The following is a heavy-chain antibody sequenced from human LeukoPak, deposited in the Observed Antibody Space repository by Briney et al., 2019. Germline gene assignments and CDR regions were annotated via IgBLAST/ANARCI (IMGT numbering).Heavy chain of an antibody. V-gene: IGHV3-48*03. CDR2: ISGSGSTE. CDR1: GFTFSSYE. J-gene: IGHJ6*02. Sequence: PGGSLRLSCAASGFTFSSYEINWVRQAPGKGLVWVSFISGSGSTENYADSVTGRFTISRDNAKDSLFLQMNSLRGEDTAVYYCARGGRGYGMDVWGQGTTVTVSS. CDR3: ARGGRGYGMDV.